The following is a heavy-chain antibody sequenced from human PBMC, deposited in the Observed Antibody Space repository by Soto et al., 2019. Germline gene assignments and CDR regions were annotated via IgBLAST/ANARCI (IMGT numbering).Heavy chain of an antibody. CDR2: ISGSGGST. Sequence: EVQLLESGGGLVQPGGSLRLSRAASGFTFSSYAMSWVRQAPGKGLEWVSAISGSGGSTYYADSVKGRFTISRDNSKNTLYLQMNSLRAEDTAVYYCAKGTYYYDSSGYYRNYYFDYWGQGTLVTVSS. CDR1: GFTFSSYA. V-gene: IGHV3-23*01. D-gene: IGHD3-22*01. J-gene: IGHJ4*02. CDR3: AKGTYYYDSSGYYRNYYFDY.